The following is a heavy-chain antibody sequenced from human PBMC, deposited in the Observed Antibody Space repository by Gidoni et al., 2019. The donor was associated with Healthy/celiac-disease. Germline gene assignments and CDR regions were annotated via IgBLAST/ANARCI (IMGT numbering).Heavy chain of an antibody. CDR1: GFTFRSYS. D-gene: IGHD1-26*01. V-gene: IGHV3-21*01. CDR3: ARKVRIVGATYFDY. J-gene: IGHJ4*02. Sequence: EVQLVESGGGLVKPGGSLRLSCAASGFTFRSYSMNWVRQAPGKGLEWVSSISSSSSYIYYADSVKGRFTISRDNAKNSLYLQMNSLRAEDTAVYYCARKVRIVGATYFDYWGQGTLVTVSS. CDR2: ISSSSSYI.